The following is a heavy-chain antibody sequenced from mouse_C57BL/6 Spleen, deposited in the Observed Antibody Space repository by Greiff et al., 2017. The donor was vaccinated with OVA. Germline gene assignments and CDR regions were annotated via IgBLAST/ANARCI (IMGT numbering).Heavy chain of an antibody. CDR1: GFTFSSYA. J-gene: IGHJ1*03. V-gene: IGHV5-4*01. CDR3: ARDRELLRYFDV. D-gene: IGHD1-1*01. Sequence: EVKLMESGGGLVKPGGSLKLSCAASGFTFSSYAMSWVRQTPEKRLECVATISDGGSYTYYPDNVKGRFTISRDNAKNNLYLQMSHLKSEDTAMYYCARDRELLRYFDVWGTGTTVTVSS. CDR2: ISDGGSYT.